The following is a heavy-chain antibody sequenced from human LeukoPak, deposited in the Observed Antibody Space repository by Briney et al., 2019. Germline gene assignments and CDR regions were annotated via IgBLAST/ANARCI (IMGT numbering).Heavy chain of an antibody. Sequence: GGSVKVSCKVSGYTLNELSIHWVRQAPGKGLEWMGGFDPEDGETVYAQKFQDRVTMTEDTSTDTTYMELSSLRSDDTAVYYCLDGSNYGYWGQGTLVTVSS. CDR2: FDPEDGET. CDR1: GYTLNELS. V-gene: IGHV1-24*01. CDR3: LDGSNYGY. J-gene: IGHJ4*02. D-gene: IGHD5-18*01.